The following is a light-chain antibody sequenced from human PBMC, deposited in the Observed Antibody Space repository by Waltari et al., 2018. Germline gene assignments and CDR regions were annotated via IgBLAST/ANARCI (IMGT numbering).Light chain of an antibody. Sequence: EIVLTQSQATMSLSPGERATLSCRASQSVSSYLAWYQQKPGQAPRLLIYDASNRATGIPARFSGSGSGTDFTLTISSLEPEDFAVYYCQQRSNWPFFGPGTKVDIK. CDR3: QQRSNWPF. V-gene: IGKV3-11*01. CDR1: QSVSSY. CDR2: DAS. J-gene: IGKJ3*01.